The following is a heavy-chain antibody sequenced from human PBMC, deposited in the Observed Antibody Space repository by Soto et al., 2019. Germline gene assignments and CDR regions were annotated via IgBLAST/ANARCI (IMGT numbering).Heavy chain of an antibody. CDR2: IYYSGST. Sequence: QLQLQESGPGLVKPSETLSLTCTVSGGSISSSSYYWGWIRQPPGKGLEWIGSIYYSGSTYYNPSLKSRVTISVDTSKNQFSLKLSSVTAADTAVYYCARHDSRRYDLALYYYYGMDVWGQGTTVTVSS. J-gene: IGHJ6*02. D-gene: IGHD3-22*01. V-gene: IGHV4-39*01. CDR3: ARHDSRRYDLALYYYYGMDV. CDR1: GGSISSSSYY.